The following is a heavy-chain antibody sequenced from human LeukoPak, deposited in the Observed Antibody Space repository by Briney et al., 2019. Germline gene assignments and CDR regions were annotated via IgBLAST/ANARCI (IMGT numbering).Heavy chain of an antibody. V-gene: IGHV3-33*01. Sequence: GGSLRPSCAASGFTFSSYGMHWVRQAPGKGLEWVAVIWYDGGNKLYGDSLKGRFTISRDNSKNTVYLQMNSLRVEDTAVYYCVRDPYEAYWGQGTLVTVSS. CDR3: VRDPYEAY. CDR2: IWYDGGNK. D-gene: IGHD5-12*01. J-gene: IGHJ4*02. CDR1: GFTFSSYG.